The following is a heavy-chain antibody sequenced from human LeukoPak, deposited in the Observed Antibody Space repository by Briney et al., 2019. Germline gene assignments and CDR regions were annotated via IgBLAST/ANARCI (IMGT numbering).Heavy chain of an antibody. V-gene: IGHV3-48*03. Sequence: PGGSLRLSCVVSGFSFSDYEMAWVRQAPGMGLEWISYISNSGAIRRYADAVKGRFAISRDNAKNSVSLQMNSLRADDTGLYFCAGGPQYSGSYGDWGQGTLVTVSS. D-gene: IGHD1-26*01. J-gene: IGHJ4*02. CDR3: AGGPQYSGSYGD. CDR1: GFSFSDYE. CDR2: ISNSGAIR.